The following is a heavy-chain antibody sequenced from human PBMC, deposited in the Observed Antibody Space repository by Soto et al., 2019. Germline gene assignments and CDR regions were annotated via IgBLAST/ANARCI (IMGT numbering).Heavy chain of an antibody. CDR1: GFTFSSYG. J-gene: IGHJ6*02. CDR2: IWYDGSNK. Sequence: GGSLRLSCAASGFTFSSYGMHWVRQAPGKGLEWVAVIWYDGSNKYYADSVKGRFTISRDNSKNTLYLQMNSLRAEDTAVYYCARPLLGPPLYYYYGMDVWGQGTTVTVSS. D-gene: IGHD7-27*01. V-gene: IGHV3-33*01. CDR3: ARPLLGPPLYYYYGMDV.